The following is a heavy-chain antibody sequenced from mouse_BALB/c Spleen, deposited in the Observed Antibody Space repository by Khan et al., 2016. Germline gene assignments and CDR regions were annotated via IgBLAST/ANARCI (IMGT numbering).Heavy chain of an antibody. V-gene: IGHV4-1*02. CDR2: INPDSSTI. CDR1: GFDFSRYW. D-gene: IGHD2-3*01. CDR3: ARPNDGYFTSWFAY. J-gene: IGHJ3*01. Sequence: EVQLVESGGGLVQPGGSLKLSCAASGFDFSRYWMSWVRQAPGKGLEWIGEINPDSSTINDMPSLKDKFIISRDNAKNTLYLQMSKVRSEDTALYYCARPNDGYFTSWFAYWGQGTLVTVSA.